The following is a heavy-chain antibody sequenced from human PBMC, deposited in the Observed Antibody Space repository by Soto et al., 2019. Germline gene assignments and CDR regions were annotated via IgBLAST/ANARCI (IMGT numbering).Heavy chain of an antibody. CDR1: GGIFSSYA. V-gene: IGHV1-69*13. D-gene: IGHD3-3*01. J-gene: IGHJ6*02. Sequence: SVKVSCKASGGIFSSYAISWVRQAPVQGLEWMGGIIPIFGTANSAQKFQGRVTITADESTSTAYMELSSLSSEDTAVYYCARARFLEWLSYYYYYAMDVWGQGTTVTVSS. CDR2: IIPIFGTA. CDR3: ARARFLEWLSYYYYYAMDV.